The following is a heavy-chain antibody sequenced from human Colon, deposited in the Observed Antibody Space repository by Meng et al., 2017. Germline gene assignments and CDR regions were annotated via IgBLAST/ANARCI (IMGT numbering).Heavy chain of an antibody. Sequence: GGSLRLSCEASGFAFKNYAMAWVRQSPGKGLDWVSTLLHSGDKSDYADSVKGRFVVSRDNFKNTLYLQMDGLTADDTAVYFCARHWMHPLTVPLKGVVKRAFHLDSWGQGTLVTVSS. CDR2: LLHSGDKS. D-gene: IGHD1-1*01. V-gene: IGHV3-23*05. CDR1: GFAFKNYA. CDR3: ARHWMHPLTVPLKGVVKRAFHLDS. J-gene: IGHJ4*02.